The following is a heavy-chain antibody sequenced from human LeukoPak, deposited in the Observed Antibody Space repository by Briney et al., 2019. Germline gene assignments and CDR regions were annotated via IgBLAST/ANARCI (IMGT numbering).Heavy chain of an antibody. CDR3: ARKYYYDSSGYCFDY. CDR2: IWYDGSNQ. Sequence: GRSLRLSCAASGFTFSRYGMHWVRQAPGKGVEWVAVIWYDGSNQYYADSVKGRFTISRDNAKNSMYLQMNSLRAEDTALYYCARKYYYDSSGYCFDYWGQGTLVTVSS. CDR1: GFTFSRYG. D-gene: IGHD3-22*01. V-gene: IGHV3-33*01. J-gene: IGHJ4*02.